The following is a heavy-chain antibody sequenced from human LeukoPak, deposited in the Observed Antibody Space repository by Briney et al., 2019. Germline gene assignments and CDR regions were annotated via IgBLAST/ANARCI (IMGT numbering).Heavy chain of an antibody. CDR2: IYYSGST. CDR1: GGSISSGGYS. V-gene: IGHV4-30-4*07. CDR3: ARRNPAVFWFDP. D-gene: IGHD6-25*01. J-gene: IGHJ5*02. Sequence: SETLSLTCAVSGGSISSGGYSWSWIRQPPGKGPEWIGYIYYSGSTHYNPSLRSRVTISVDTSKNQFSLKLSSVTVADTAVYYCARRNPAVFWFDPWGQGTLVTVSS.